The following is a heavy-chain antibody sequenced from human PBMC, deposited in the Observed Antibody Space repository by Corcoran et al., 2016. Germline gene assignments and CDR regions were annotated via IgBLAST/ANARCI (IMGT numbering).Heavy chain of an antibody. V-gene: IGHV4-34*01. D-gene: IGHD3-3*01. CDR1: GGSFSGYY. CDR3: ARGITIFGVVITVTSYYDGMDV. J-gene: IGHJ6*02. CDR2: INHSGST. Sequence: QVQLQQWGAGLLKPSETLSLTCAVYGGSFSGYYWSWIRQPPGKGLEWIGEINHSGSTNYNPSRKSRVTISVDTSKNQFSLKLSSVTAAATAVYYGARGITIFGVVITVTSYYDGMDVWGQGTTVTVSS.